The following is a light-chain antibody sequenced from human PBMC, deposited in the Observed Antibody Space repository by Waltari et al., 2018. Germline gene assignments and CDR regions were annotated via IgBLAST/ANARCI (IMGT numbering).Light chain of an antibody. V-gene: IGLV1-44*01. CDR1: SSNIGSNT. J-gene: IGLJ3*02. CDR2: LNN. Sequence: QSVLTQPPSASGTPGQRVTISCSGSSSNIGSNTVTWYQHLPGTAPKLLIYLNNRRPSGYPARFSGSKSGTSASLAISGLQSEDEALYYCATWDDGLSGVVFGGGTKVTVL. CDR3: ATWDDGLSGVV.